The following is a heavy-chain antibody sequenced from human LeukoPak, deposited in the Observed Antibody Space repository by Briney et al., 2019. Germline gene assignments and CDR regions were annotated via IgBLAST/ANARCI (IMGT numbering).Heavy chain of an antibody. D-gene: IGHD3-10*01. CDR3: SRRHYFGSGVTDY. CDR1: GYSFSDYW. Sequence: KYGESLKISCKDSGYSFSDYWIGWARQMPGKGLEWMGIIHPSNSETQYSPSFQGQVTISADTSISTAYLQWTSLKASDTAMYYCSRRHYFGSGVTDYWGQGTLVTVSS. V-gene: IGHV5-51*01. CDR2: IHPSNSET. J-gene: IGHJ4*02.